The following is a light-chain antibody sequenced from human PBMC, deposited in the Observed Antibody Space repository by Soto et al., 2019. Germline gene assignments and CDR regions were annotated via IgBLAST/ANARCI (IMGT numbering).Light chain of an antibody. Sequence: EIVMTQSPGTLSVSPGERATLSCRASQSVSSNLAWYQQKPGQAPRLLMFDASTRATGIPARFSGSGSGTEFTLTISSLQSEDFAVYYCQQYKNWPYTFGQGTKLEIK. J-gene: IGKJ2*01. V-gene: IGKV3-15*01. CDR1: QSVSSN. CDR3: QQYKNWPYT. CDR2: DAS.